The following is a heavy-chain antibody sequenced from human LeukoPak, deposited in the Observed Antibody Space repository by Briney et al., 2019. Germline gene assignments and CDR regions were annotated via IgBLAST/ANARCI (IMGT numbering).Heavy chain of an antibody. J-gene: IGHJ4*02. CDR1: GFTFSSYS. V-gene: IGHV3-21*01. CDR2: ISSSSSYI. Sequence: GGSLRLSCAASGFTFSSYSMNWVRQAPGKGLEWVSSISSSSSYIYYADSVKGRFTISRDNAKNSLYLQMNSLRAEDTAVYYCARVDDIVVVPTANDYWGQGTLVTVSS. D-gene: IGHD2-2*01. CDR3: ARVDDIVVVPTANDY.